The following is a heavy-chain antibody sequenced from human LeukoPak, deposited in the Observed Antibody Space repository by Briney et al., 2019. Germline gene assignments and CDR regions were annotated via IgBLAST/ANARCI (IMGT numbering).Heavy chain of an antibody. CDR3: ARETSPFDY. J-gene: IGHJ4*02. CDR2: IRYDGSNK. Sequence: GGSLRLSCAASGFTFSSYGMHWVRQAPGKGLEWVAFIRYDGSNKYYADSVKGRFSISRDISKNTLYLQMNSPRAEDTAVYYCARETSPFDYWGLGTLVTVSS. CDR1: GFTFSSYG. V-gene: IGHV3-30*02.